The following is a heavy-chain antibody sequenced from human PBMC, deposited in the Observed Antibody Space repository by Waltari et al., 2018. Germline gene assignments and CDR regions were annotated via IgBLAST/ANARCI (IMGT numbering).Heavy chain of an antibody. CDR2: IYYSGST. Sequence: QVQLQESGPGLVKPSETLSLTCTVSGGYISNYYWSWIRQSPGKGLGWIGSIYYSGSTNYNPSLKSRVTLSVDTSKNHFSLKLSSVTAADTALYYCARQGHYDFWTGYYLFDYWGQGTLVTVSS. V-gene: IGHV4-59*08. J-gene: IGHJ4*02. CDR3: ARQGHYDFWTGYYLFDY. CDR1: GGYISNYY. D-gene: IGHD3-3*01.